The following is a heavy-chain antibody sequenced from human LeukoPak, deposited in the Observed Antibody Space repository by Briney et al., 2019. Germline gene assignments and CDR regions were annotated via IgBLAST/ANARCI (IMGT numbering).Heavy chain of an antibody. D-gene: IGHD5-12*01. CDR3: ATDTVAGVPLH. V-gene: IGHV1-2*06. J-gene: IGHJ4*02. CDR1: GYTFTGYY. CDR2: INPNSGGT. Sequence: GASVKVSCKASGYTFTGYYMHWVRQAPGQGLEWMGRINPNSGGTNYAQKFQGRVTMTRDTSISTAYMELSRLRSDDAAVYYCATDTVAGVPLHWGQGTLVTVSS.